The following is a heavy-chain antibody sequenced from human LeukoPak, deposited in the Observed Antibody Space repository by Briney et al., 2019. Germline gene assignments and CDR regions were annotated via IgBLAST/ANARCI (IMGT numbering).Heavy chain of an antibody. CDR1: GSPFTGYY. CDR3: ARDWYCSSTSCYSDQDY. V-gene: IGHV1-2*02. Sequence: GASVKVSCKASGSPFTGYYMHWVRQAPGQGLEWMGWINPHSGGTDYAQKFQGRVTMTRDTSISTAYMELSRLRSDDTAVYYCARDWYCSSTSCYSDQDYWGQGTLVTASS. D-gene: IGHD2-2*01. J-gene: IGHJ4*02. CDR2: INPHSGGT.